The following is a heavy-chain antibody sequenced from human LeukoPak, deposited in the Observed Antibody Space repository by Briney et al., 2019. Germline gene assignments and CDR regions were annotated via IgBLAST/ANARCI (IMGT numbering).Heavy chain of an antibody. CDR2: IYYSGST. D-gene: IGHD5-18*01. V-gene: IGHV4-39*01. Sequence: ASETLSLTCTVYGGSISSSSYYWGWIRQPPGKGLEWIGSIYYSGSTYYNPSLKSRVTISVDTSKNQFSLKLSSVTAADTAVYYCARQDTAMAFDAFDIWGQGTMVTVSS. J-gene: IGHJ3*02. CDR1: GGSISSSSYY. CDR3: ARQDTAMAFDAFDI.